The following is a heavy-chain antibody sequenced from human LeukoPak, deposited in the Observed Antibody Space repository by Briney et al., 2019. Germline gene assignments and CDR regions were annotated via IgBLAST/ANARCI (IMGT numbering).Heavy chain of an antibody. J-gene: IGHJ4*02. CDR3: ARDRDWAFDY. V-gene: IGHV3-48*02. D-gene: IGHD3-9*01. Sequence: GGSLRLSCAASGFTFRLYSMNWVRQAPGRGLEWVSYIRCSDGAIAYADSVKGRFTISRDDAKNSLYLQMNSLRDEDTAVYYCARDRDWAFDYWGQGTLITVSS. CDR1: GFTFRLYS. CDR2: IRCSDGAI.